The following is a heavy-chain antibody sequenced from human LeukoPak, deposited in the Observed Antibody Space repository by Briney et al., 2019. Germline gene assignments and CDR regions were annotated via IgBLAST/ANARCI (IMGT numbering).Heavy chain of an antibody. CDR1: GGSLSGYY. V-gene: IGHV4-34*01. D-gene: IGHD2-2*01. Sequence: SETLSLTCAVYGGSLSGYYWSWIRQPPGKGLEWIGEINHSGSTNYNPSLKSRVTISVDTSKNQFSLKLSSVTAADTAVYYCARVRQLPTYYYYYYGMDVWGQGTTVTVSS. J-gene: IGHJ6*02. CDR2: INHSGST. CDR3: ARVRQLPTYYYYYYGMDV.